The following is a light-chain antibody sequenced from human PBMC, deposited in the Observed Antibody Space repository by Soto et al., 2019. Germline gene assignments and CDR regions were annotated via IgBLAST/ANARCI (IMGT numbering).Light chain of an antibody. V-gene: IGKV1-33*01. CDR2: DAS. CDR3: QQYDNLPLT. Sequence: DIHITHSPSSLSSSVLYIFTITCQASQDISNYLNWYQQKPGKAPKLLIYDASNLETGVPSRFSGSGSGTDFTFTISSLQPEDIATYYCQQYDNLPLTFGGGTKVDIK. J-gene: IGKJ4*01. CDR1: QDISNY.